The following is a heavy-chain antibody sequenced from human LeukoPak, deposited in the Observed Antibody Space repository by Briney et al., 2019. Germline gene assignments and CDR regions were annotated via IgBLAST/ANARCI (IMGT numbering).Heavy chain of an antibody. J-gene: IGHJ6*03. Sequence: SETLSLTCTVSGGSISSRSDYWGWIRQTPGKGLEWIENLDSSGSTYYNPSLKSRVTISVRTSKNQFSLNLRSVTAADTAIYFCSRSHDYGGLYFYYYMDVWGKGTTVTVSS. CDR1: GGSISSRSDY. V-gene: IGHV4-39*01. CDR2: LDSSGST. D-gene: IGHD4-23*01. CDR3: SRSHDYGGLYFYYYMDV.